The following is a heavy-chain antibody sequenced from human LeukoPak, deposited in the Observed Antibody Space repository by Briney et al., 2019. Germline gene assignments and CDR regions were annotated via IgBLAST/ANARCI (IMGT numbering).Heavy chain of an antibody. CDR1: GGSISSYY. J-gene: IGHJ5*02. D-gene: IGHD3-10*02. Sequence: PSETLSLTCTVSGGSISSYYWSWIRQPAGKGLEWIGRIYTSGSTNYNPSLKSRVTISVDKSKNQFSLKLSSVTAADTAVYYCARDLSYVTSSLQEDWFEPWGQGTLVTVSS. CDR2: IYTSGST. V-gene: IGHV4-4*07. CDR3: ARDLSYVTSSLQEDWFEP.